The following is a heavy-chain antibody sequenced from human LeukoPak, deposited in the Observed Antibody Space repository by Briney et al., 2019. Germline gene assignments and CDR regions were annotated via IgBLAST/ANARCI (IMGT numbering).Heavy chain of an antibody. CDR1: GYTFTSYG. J-gene: IGHJ4*02. Sequence: VASVKVSCKASGYTFTSYGISWVRQAPGQGLEWMGWISAYNGNTNYAQKLQGRVTMTTDTSTSTAYMELRSLRSDDTAVYYCARDLVDGDYGDYSPEEPYFDYWGQGTLVTVSS. CDR3: ARDLVDGDYGDYSPEEPYFDY. V-gene: IGHV1-18*01. D-gene: IGHD4-17*01. CDR2: ISAYNGNT.